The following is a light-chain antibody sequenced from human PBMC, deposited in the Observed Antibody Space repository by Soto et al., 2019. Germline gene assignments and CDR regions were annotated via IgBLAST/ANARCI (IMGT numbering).Light chain of an antibody. V-gene: IGKV3-20*01. CDR2: VAS. Sequence: EIVLTQSPGTLSLSPGERATLSCRASQSVRSSYLAWYQQKPRQAPRLLIYVASSRATGIPDRFSGSGSGTDFTLTISRLEPEDFAVYYCQQYGSSPPTFGQGTKVEIK. CDR3: QQYGSSPPT. CDR1: QSVRSSY. J-gene: IGKJ1*01.